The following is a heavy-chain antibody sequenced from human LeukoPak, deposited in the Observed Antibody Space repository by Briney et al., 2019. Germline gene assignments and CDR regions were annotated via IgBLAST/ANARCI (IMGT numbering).Heavy chain of an antibody. J-gene: IGHJ6*02. CDR3: VRKGGSGSYYKVYYYYGMDV. Sequence: PGGSLRLSCAASGFTFSSYEMNWVRQAPGKGLEWVSYISSSSSTIYYADSVKGRFTISRDNAKNSLYLQMNSLRAEDTAVYYCVRKGGSGSYYKVYYYYGMDVWGQGTTVTVSS. V-gene: IGHV3-48*03. CDR1: GFTFSSYE. CDR2: ISSSSSTI. D-gene: IGHD3-10*01.